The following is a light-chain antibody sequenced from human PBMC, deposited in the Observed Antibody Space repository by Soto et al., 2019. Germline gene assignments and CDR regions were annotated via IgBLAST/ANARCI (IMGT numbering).Light chain of an antibody. CDR3: CSYRSGNTYV. CDR2: EVT. CDR1: SSDVGSYNR. J-gene: IGLJ1*01. Sequence: QSVLTQPPSVSGSPGQSVTISCTGTSSDVGSYNRVSWYQQAPGTVPKVMIYEVTNRPSGVPDRFSGSRSGNTASLTISGLQAEDEADYYCCSYRSGNTYVFGTGTKVTVL. V-gene: IGLV2-18*02.